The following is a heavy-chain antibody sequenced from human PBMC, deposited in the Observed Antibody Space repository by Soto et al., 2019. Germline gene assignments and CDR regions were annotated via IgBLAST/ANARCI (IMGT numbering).Heavy chain of an antibody. D-gene: IGHD6-13*01. CDR1: GCSIISYY. CDR3: ARSAAAGKWFDT. Sequence: XETLSLTCTVSGCSIISYYWSWIRQPPGKGLDWIAYIYYSGSTDYNPSLKSRVTISVDTSRNQFSLKLSSVTAADTAVYFCARSAAAGKWFDTWGQGTLVTVS. CDR2: IYYSGST. V-gene: IGHV4-59*01. J-gene: IGHJ5*02.